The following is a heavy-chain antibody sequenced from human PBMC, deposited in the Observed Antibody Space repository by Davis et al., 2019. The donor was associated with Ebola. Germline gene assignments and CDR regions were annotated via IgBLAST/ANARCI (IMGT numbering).Heavy chain of an antibody. V-gene: IGHV3-15*01. CDR2: IKSKTDGGTT. CDR3: TTDSIFGPPGDY. Sequence: GESLKISCGASGFTFSTYAMSWVRQAPGKGLEWVGRIKSKTDGGTTDYAAPVKGRFTISRDDSKNTLYLQMNSLKTEDTAVYYCTTDSIFGPPGDYWGQGTLVTVSS. J-gene: IGHJ4*02. CDR1: GFTFSTYA. D-gene: IGHD3-3*01.